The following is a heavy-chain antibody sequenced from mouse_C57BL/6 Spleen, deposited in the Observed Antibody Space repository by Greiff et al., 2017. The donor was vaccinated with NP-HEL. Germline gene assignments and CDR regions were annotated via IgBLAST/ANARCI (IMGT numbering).Heavy chain of an antibody. J-gene: IGHJ1*03. V-gene: IGHV1-64*01. Sequence: VQLQQPGAELVKPGASVKLSCKASGYTFTSYWMHWVKQRPGQGLEWIGMIHPNSGSTNYNEKFKSKATLTVDKSSSTAYMQLSSLTSEDSAVYYCAITTVVPKRPHWYFDVWGTGTTVTVSS. CDR1: GYTFTSYW. CDR3: AITTVVPKRPHWYFDV. CDR2: IHPNSGST. D-gene: IGHD1-1*01.